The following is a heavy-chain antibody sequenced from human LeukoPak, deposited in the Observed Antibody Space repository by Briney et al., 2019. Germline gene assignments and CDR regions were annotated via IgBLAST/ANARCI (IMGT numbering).Heavy chain of an antibody. CDR1: GGSISSYY. CDR3: ARDYVYGDSFDY. D-gene: IGHD4-17*01. CDR2: IYTSGST. V-gene: IGHV4-4*07. Sequence: SETLSLTCTVSGGSISSYYWSWIRQPAGKGLEWIGRIYTSGSTNHNPSLKSRVTMSVDTSKNQFSLKLSSVTAADTAVYYCARDYVYGDSFDYWGQGTLVTVSS. J-gene: IGHJ4*02.